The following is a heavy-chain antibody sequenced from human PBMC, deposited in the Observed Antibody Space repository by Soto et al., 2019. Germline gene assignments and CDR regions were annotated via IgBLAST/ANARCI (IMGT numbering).Heavy chain of an antibody. V-gene: IGHV3-30-3*01. CDR3: ATGIAAAGTDY. J-gene: IGHJ4*02. CDR2: ISYDGSNK. Sequence: PGGSLRLSCAASGFTFSSYAMHWVRQAPGKGLEWVAVISYDGSNKYYADSVKGRFTISRDNSKNTLYLQMNSLRAEDTAVYYCATGIAAAGTDYWGQGTLVPSPQ. D-gene: IGHD6-13*01. CDR1: GFTFSSYA.